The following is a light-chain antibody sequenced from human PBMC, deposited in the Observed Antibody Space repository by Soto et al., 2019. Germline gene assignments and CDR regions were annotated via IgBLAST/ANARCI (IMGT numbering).Light chain of an antibody. V-gene: IGLV2-14*01. CDR2: DVS. CDR1: SSDVGGYNY. CDR3: SSYTSSSTFVV. Sequence: QSALTQPAPVSGSPGQSLTISCTGTSSDVGGYNYVSWYQQHPGKAPKLMIYDVSNRPSGVSNRFSGSKSGNTASLTISGLQAEDEADYYCSSYTSSSTFVVFGGGTKVTVL. J-gene: IGLJ2*01.